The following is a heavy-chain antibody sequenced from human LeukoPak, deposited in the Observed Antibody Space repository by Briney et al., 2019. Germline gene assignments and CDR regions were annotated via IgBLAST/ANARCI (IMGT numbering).Heavy chain of an antibody. V-gene: IGHV3-23*01. Sequence: GGSLRLSCAASRFTFSTYAMTWVRQAPGKGLEWGSGISAGGDRTYYADSVKGRFTISRDNSKNTLHLQMNSLRAEDTAEYYCARSTVGTSCCTAVDYWGQGTLVTVSS. J-gene: IGHJ4*02. CDR2: ISAGGDRT. CDR1: RFTFSTYA. D-gene: IGHD1-26*01. CDR3: ARSTVGTSCCTAVDY.